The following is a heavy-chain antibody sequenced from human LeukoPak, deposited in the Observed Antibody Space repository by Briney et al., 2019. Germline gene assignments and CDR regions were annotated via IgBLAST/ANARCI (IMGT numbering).Heavy chain of an antibody. CDR3: ARVESGYSFDY. V-gene: IGHV3-21*01. CDR1: GFTFSSHS. CDR2: ISSSSSYI. J-gene: IGHJ4*02. Sequence: GSLRLSCAASGFTFSSHSMNWVRQAPGKGLEWVSSISSSSSYIYYADSVKGRFTISRDNAKNSLYLQMNSLRAEDTAVYYCARVESGYSFDYWGQGTLVTVSS. D-gene: IGHD5-18*01.